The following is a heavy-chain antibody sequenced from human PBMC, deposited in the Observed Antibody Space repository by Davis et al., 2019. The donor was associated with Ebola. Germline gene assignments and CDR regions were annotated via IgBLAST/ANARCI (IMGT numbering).Heavy chain of an antibody. CDR2: INTNTGNP. V-gene: IGHV7-4-1*02. CDR1: GYTFTMYA. CDR3: ARATYCSGGSCYSAH. Sequence: APVKVSCKPSGYTFTMYAMNWVRQAPGHGLEWLGWINTNTGNPTYAQGFTGRFVFSLDTSVSTAYLQISSLKAEDTAVYYCARATYCSGGSCYSAHWGQGTLVAVSS. D-gene: IGHD2-15*01. J-gene: IGHJ4*02.